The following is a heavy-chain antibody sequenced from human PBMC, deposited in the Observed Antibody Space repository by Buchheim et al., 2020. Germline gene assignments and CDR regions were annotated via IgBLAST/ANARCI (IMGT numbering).Heavy chain of an antibody. CDR1: GFTFSNYA. J-gene: IGHJ4*02. Sequence: EVQLLESGGCLVQPGGSLRLSCAASGFTFSNYAMTWVRQAPGKGLECVSGISGSSAYTSYPDSVKGRFTISRDNSKNTLYLQMDSLSAEDTALYYCAKSSGTSVTTKSLDYWGQGTL. V-gene: IGHV3-23*01. CDR2: ISGSSAYT. D-gene: IGHD4-17*01. CDR3: AKSSGTSVTTKSLDY.